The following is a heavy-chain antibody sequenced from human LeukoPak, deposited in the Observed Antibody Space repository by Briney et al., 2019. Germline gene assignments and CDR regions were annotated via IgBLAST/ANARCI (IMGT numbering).Heavy chain of an antibody. J-gene: IGHJ1*01. CDR2: IYSGGST. Sequence: GGSLRLSCAASGLTFSSYWMSWVRQAPGKGLEWVSVIYSGGSTYYADSVKGRFTISRDNSKNTLYLQMNSLRAEDTAVYYCAKDHSISVLSPSGHFQHWGQGTLVTVSS. V-gene: IGHV3-53*01. CDR3: AKDHSISVLSPSGHFQH. D-gene: IGHD3-3*02. CDR1: GLTFSSYW.